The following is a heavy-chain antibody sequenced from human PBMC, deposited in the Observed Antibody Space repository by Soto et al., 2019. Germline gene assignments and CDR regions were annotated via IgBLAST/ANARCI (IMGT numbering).Heavy chain of an antibody. CDR3: ARAVSRDSSGYFGNWFDP. V-gene: IGHV4-59*01. Sequence: TLSLTCTVSGGSISSYYWSWTRQPPGKGLEWIGYIYYSGSTNYNPSLKSRVTISVDTSKTQFSLKLSSVTAADTAVYYCARAVSRDSSGYFGNWFDPWGKGTLVTVSS. CDR1: GGSISSYY. J-gene: IGHJ5*02. CDR2: IYYSGST. D-gene: IGHD3-22*01.